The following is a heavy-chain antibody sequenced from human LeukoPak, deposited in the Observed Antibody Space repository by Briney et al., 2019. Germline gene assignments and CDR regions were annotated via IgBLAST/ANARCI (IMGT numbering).Heavy chain of an antibody. CDR2: ISSNGSNI. Sequence: GGSLRLSCAASVFTFSTYEMNWVRQAPGKGLECVSYISSNGSNIYYADSVKGRFTISRDNAENSLYLQMNSLRAEDTAVYYCARAYAPMDYWGQGTLVTVSS. CDR1: VFTFSTYE. J-gene: IGHJ4*02. D-gene: IGHD2-8*01. CDR3: ARAYAPMDY. V-gene: IGHV3-48*03.